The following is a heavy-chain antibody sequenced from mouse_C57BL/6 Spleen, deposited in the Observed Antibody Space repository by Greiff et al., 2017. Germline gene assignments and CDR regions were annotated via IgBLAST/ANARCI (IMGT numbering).Heavy chain of an antibody. CDR3: ARGGITTVVAH. D-gene: IGHD1-1*01. CDR1: GYSITSGYY. J-gene: IGHJ3*01. Sequence: EVKLVESGPGLVKPSQSLSLTCSVTGYSITSGYYWNWIRQFPGNKLEWMGYISYDGSNNYNPSLKNRISITRDTAKNQFFLKLNSVTTEDTATYYCARGGITTVVAHWGQGTLVTVSA. CDR2: ISYDGSN. V-gene: IGHV3-6*01.